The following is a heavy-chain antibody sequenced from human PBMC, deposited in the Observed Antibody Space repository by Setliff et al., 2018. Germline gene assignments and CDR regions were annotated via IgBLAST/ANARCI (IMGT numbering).Heavy chain of an antibody. CDR3: ARDSSYYYGSDN. Sequence: ASVKVSCKVSGYTHTELSRHWVRQAPGKGLEWMGGFDPEDGETIYAQKFQGRVTMTEDTSTDTAYMELSSLRSEETAVYYCARDSSYYYGSDNWGQGTLVTVSS. J-gene: IGHJ4*02. CDR2: FDPEDGET. V-gene: IGHV1-24*01. CDR1: GYTHTELS. D-gene: IGHD3-10*01.